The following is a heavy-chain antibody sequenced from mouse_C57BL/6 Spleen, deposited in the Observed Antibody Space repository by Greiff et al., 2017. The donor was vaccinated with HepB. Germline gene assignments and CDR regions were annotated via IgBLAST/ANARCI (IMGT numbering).Heavy chain of an antibody. V-gene: IGHV5-17*01. CDR2: ISSGSSTI. Sequence: EVQLVESGGGLVKPGGSLKLSCAASGFTFSDYGMHWVRQAPEKGLEWVAYISSGSSTIYYADTVKGRFTISRDNAKNTLFLQMTSLRSEDTAMYYCATHQPYYYAYWGQGTLVTVSA. D-gene: IGHD1-1*01. CDR1: GFTFSDYG. J-gene: IGHJ3*01. CDR3: ATHQPYYYAY.